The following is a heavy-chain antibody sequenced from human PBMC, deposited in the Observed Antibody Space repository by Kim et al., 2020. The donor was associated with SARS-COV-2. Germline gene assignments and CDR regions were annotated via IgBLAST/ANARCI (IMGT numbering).Heavy chain of an antibody. CDR3: ARGAYYAHPRGMDV. J-gene: IGHJ6*02. CDR2: MNPNSGNT. D-gene: IGHD3-10*01. CDR1: GYTFTSYD. V-gene: IGHV1-8*01. Sequence: ASVKVSCKASGYTFTSYDINWVRQATGQGLEWMGWMNPNSGNTGYAQKFQGRVTMTRNTSISTAYMELSSLRSEDTAVYYCARGAYYAHPRGMDVWGQGTTVTVSS.